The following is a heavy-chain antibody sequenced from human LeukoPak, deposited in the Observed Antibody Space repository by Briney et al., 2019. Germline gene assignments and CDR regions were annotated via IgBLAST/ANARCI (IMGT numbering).Heavy chain of an antibody. D-gene: IGHD6-13*01. V-gene: IGHV4-59*01. J-gene: IGHJ6*02. Sequence: SSETLSLTCTVSGGSISSYYWSWIRQPPGKGLECIGYIYYSGSTNYNPSLKSRVTISVDTSKNQFSLKLSSVTAADTAVYYCASRGGYSSSWYDYYYGMDVWGQGTTVTVSS. CDR3: ASRGGYSSSWYDYYYGMDV. CDR2: IYYSGST. CDR1: GGSISSYY.